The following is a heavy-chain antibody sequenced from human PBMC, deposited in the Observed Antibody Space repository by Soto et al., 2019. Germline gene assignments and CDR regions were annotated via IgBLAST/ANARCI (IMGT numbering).Heavy chain of an antibody. CDR3: ACSYGMDV. Sequence: EMQLVESGGDLVQPGGSLRLSCAASGFTFSDYWMHWLRHAPGKGLVWVSRITSDGTGTNYADSVKGRLTISRDNAKNTRYLQMNSLRDEDTAVYYCACSYGMDVWGQGTTVTVSS. V-gene: IGHV3-74*01. CDR2: ITSDGTGT. D-gene: IGHD3-10*01. CDR1: GFTFSDYW. J-gene: IGHJ6*02.